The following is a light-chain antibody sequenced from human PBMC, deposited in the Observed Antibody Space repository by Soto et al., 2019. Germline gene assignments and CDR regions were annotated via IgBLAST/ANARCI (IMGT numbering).Light chain of an antibody. CDR3: CSYAGVSGV. V-gene: IGLV2-23*01. J-gene: IGLJ3*02. CDR2: EGN. Sequence: QSALTQPASVSASPGQSITISCTGTSSDVGGYDLVSWYQQRPGKAPKLMIYEGNKRPSGVSNRFSGSKSGNTASLTISGLQAEDDADYYCCSYAGVSGVFGGGTKLPS. CDR1: SSDVGGYDL.